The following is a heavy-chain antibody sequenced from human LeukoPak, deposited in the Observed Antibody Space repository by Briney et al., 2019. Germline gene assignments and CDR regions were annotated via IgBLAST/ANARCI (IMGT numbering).Heavy chain of an antibody. CDR1: GGSFSGYY. V-gene: IGHV4-34*01. CDR3: ARHGAGDGYNYPNWFDP. J-gene: IGHJ5*02. CDR2: INHSGST. D-gene: IGHD5-24*01. Sequence: SETLSLTCAVYGGSFSGYYWSWIRQPPGKGLEWIGEINHSGSTNYNPPLKSRVTISVDTSKNQFSLKLSSVTAADTAVYYCARHGAGDGYNYPNWFDPWGQGTLVTVSS.